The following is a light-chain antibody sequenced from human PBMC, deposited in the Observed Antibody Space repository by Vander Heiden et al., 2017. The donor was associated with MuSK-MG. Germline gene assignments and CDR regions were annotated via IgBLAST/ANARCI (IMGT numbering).Light chain of an antibody. Sequence: IQITQSPSSLSASVGDRVTITCQASQDINNYLVWFQQKPGKAPKSLIYSASSVQSGVPSKFSGSGSGTDFTLSISSLQPEDFATYYCQQDQSYPLTFGGGTKVEIK. CDR2: SAS. CDR1: QDINNY. J-gene: IGKJ4*01. V-gene: IGKV1-16*02. CDR3: QQDQSYPLT.